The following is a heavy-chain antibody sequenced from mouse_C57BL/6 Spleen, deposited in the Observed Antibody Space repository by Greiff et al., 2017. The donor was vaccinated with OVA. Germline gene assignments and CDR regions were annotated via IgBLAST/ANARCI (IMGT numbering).Heavy chain of an antibody. D-gene: IGHD2-5*01. CDR2: IDPEDGDT. J-gene: IGHJ2*01. Sequence: VQLQQSGAELVRPGASVKLSCTASGFNIKDYYMHWVKQRPEQGLEWIGRIDPEDGDTEYAPKFQGKATMTADTSSNTAYLQLSSLTSEDTAVYYCPYSNYVMDYFDYWGQGTTLTVSS. CDR1: GFNIKDYY. V-gene: IGHV14-1*01. CDR3: PYSNYVMDYFDY.